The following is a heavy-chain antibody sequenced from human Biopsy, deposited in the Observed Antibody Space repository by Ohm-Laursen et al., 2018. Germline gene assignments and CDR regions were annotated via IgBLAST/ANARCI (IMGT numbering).Heavy chain of an antibody. CDR1: GFIFGDFG. D-gene: IGHD2-8*02. CDR2: IHGDERSA. CDR3: TGDSGGLGDY. Sequence: SLRLSCTALGFIFGDFGMHWVRQAPGKGLMWVSRIHGDERSATYAEPVKGRFTISRDNAKNTLHLQMNSLRAEDTAVYYCTGDSGGLGDYWGQGTLVTVSS. V-gene: IGHV3-74*03. J-gene: IGHJ4*02.